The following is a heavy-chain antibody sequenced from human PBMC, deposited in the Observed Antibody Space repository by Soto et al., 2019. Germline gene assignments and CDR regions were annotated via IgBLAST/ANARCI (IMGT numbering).Heavy chain of an antibody. J-gene: IGHJ4*02. D-gene: IGHD2-2*01. CDR2: LYYGRSA. CDR3: ALRSMAVVPEY. CDR1: GDSISSYY. V-gene: IGHV4-59*01. Sequence: QVQLQESGPGLVKPSETLSLTCAVSGDSISSYYCMWIRQPPGKGLESIGYLYYGRSANYNPSLKSRVTFSVVTSATQCSLTLSSMSAADTAVYYCALRSMAVVPEYWGQGTLVTVSS.